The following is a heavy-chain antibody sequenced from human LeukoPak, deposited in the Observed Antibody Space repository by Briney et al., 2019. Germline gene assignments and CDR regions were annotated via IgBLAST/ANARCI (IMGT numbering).Heavy chain of an antibody. CDR3: AMAQYVGGYYYLF. Sequence: SETLSLTCAVYGGSFSGYYWSWIRQPPGKGLEWIGEINHSGSTNYNPSLKSRVTISVDTSKNQFSLKLSSVTAADTAVYYCAMAQYVGGYYYLFWGQGTLVTVSS. V-gene: IGHV4-34*01. J-gene: IGHJ4*02. CDR1: GGSFSGYY. CDR2: INHSGST. D-gene: IGHD3-22*01.